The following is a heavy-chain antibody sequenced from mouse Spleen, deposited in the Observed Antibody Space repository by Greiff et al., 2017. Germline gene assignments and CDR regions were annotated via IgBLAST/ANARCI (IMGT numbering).Heavy chain of an antibody. CDR3: ARPYGEGPMDL. Sequence: EVKLMESGGGLVKPGGSLKLSCAASGFTFSSYAMSWVRQTPEKRLEWVATISSGGTYTYYPDSVKGRFTISRDNAKNTLYLQMSSLRSEDTAMYYCARPYGEGPMDLWGQGTSVTGSS. V-gene: IGHV5-9-1*01. CDR2: ISSGGTYT. CDR1: GFTFSSYA. J-gene: IGHJ4*01. D-gene: IGHD1-1*01.